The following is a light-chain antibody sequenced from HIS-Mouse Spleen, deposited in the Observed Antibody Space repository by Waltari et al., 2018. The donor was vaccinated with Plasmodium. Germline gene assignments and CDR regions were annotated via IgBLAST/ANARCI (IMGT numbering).Light chain of an antibody. CDR2: GAS. V-gene: IGKV3-15*01. CDR1: QSVSSN. J-gene: IGKJ3*01. Sequence: EIVMTQSPATLSVSPGERVTLSCRASQSVSSNLAWYQQKPGQAPRPLIYGASTRATGIPARFSGSGSGTEFTLTISSLQSEDFAVYYCQQYNNWSFTFGPGTKVDIK. CDR3: QQYNNWSFT.